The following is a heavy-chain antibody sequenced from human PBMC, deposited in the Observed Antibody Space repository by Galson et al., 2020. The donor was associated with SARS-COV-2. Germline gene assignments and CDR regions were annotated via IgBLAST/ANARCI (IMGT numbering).Heavy chain of an antibody. Sequence: TGGSLRLSCAASGFTFSNYGMHWVRQAPGRGLEWVTVMSYDGSEKHYADSVKGGFTISRDNSKNTLYLQMNSLRAEDTAVYYCAAGIVVIPSARYGMDVWGQGTTVTVSS. CDR1: GFTFSNYG. J-gene: IGHJ6*02. CDR3: AAGIVVIPSARYGMDV. D-gene: IGHD2-2*01. CDR2: MSYDGSEK. V-gene: IGHV3-30*03.